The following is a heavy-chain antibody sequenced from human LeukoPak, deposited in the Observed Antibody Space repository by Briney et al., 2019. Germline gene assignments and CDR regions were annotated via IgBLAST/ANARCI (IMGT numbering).Heavy chain of an antibody. D-gene: IGHD3-22*01. V-gene: IGHV3-23*01. CDR3: ARVDSSGWYFDY. J-gene: IGHJ4*02. CDR1: GFTFSSYA. Sequence: GGSLRLSCAASGFTFSSYAMSWVRQAPGKGLEWVSAISGSGGSTYYADSVKGRFTICRDNSKNTLYLQMNSLRAEDTAVYYCARVDSSGWYFDYWGQGTLVTVSS. CDR2: ISGSGGST.